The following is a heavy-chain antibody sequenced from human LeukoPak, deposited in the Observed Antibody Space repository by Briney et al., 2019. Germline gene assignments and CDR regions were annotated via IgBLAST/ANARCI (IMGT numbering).Heavy chain of an antibody. V-gene: IGHV1-2*02. J-gene: IGHJ5*02. CDR1: GYTFTGYY. CDR2: INPNSGGT. D-gene: IGHD1-26*01. CDR3: ARVPGGSYGWFDP. Sequence: GASVKVSCKASGYTFTGYYMHWVRQAPGQGLEWMGWINPNSGGTNHAQKFQGRVTMTRDTSISTAYMELSRLRSDDTAVYYCARVPGGSYGWFDPWGQGTLVTVSS.